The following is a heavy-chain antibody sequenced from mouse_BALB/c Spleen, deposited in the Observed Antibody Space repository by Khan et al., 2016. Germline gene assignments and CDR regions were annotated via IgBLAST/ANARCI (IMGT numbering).Heavy chain of an antibody. CDR1: GYTFTSYY. J-gene: IGHJ2*01. V-gene: IGHV1S81*02. CDR3: TTGGYDFDY. CDR2: INPSNGGT. Sequence: QVQLKESGAELVKPGASVKLSCKASGYTFTSYYMYWVKQRPGQGLEWIGEINPSNGGTNFTEKFKSKATMTVDKSSSTAYMQLSSLTSEDAAFYCGTTGGYDFDYWGQGTTLTVSA. D-gene: IGHD2-4*01.